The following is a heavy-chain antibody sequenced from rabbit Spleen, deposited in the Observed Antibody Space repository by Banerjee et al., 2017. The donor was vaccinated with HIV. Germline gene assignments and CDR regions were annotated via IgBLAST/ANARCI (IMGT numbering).Heavy chain of an antibody. J-gene: IGHJ4*01. D-gene: IGHD8-1*01. Sequence: QSLEESGGDLVKPGASLTLTCTASGFSISSNVYMCWVRQAPGKGLEWIACIYIASGSTYYASWAKGRFTISKTSSTTVDLKMTSLTVADTATYFCARSASSSYDNAFNLWGQGTLVTVS. CDR2: IYIASGST. CDR3: ARSASSSYDNAFNL. CDR1: GFSISSNVY. V-gene: IGHV1S40*01.